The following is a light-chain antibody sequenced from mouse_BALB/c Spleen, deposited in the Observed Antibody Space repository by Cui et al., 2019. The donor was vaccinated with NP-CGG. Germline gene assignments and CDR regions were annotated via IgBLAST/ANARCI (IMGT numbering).Light chain of an antibody. Sequence: AVVTHHSALTTSPGETVTLTCRSSTGAFTTSNYANLVQEKPDHLFTGLIGGTNNRAPGVPARFSGSLIGDKAALTITGAQTEDEAIYFCALWYSNHWVFGGGTKLTVL. CDR3: ALWYSNHWV. CDR1: TGAFTTSNY. V-gene: IGLV1*01. J-gene: IGLJ1*01. CDR2: GTN.